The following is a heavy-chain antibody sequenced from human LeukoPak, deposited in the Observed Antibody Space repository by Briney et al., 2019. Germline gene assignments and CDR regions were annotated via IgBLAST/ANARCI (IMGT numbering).Heavy chain of an antibody. D-gene: IGHD2-2*01. V-gene: IGHV4-61*02. CDR3: ARDLVGSAFDI. CDR2: IYTSGST. Sequence: SETLSLTCTVSGGSISSSSYYWGWIRQPAGKGLEWIGRIYTSGSTNYNPSLKSRVTISVDTSKNQFSLKLSSVTAADTAVYYCARDLVGSAFDIWGQGTMVTVSS. J-gene: IGHJ3*02. CDR1: GGSISSSSYY.